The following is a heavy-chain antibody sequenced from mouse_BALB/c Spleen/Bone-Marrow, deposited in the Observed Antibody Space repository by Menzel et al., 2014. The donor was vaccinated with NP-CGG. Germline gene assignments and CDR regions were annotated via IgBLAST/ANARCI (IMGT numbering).Heavy chain of an antibody. CDR1: GLTFSDYY. Sequence: EVQGVESGGGLVQPGGSLKLSCATSGLTFSDYYMYWVRQTPEKRLEWVAYISNGGGSTYYPDTVKGRFTISRDNAKNTLYLQMSRLKSEDTAMYYCARHNYDETWFAYWGQGTLVTVSA. CDR2: ISNGGGST. CDR3: ARHNYDETWFAY. V-gene: IGHV5-12*02. J-gene: IGHJ3*01. D-gene: IGHD2-4*01.